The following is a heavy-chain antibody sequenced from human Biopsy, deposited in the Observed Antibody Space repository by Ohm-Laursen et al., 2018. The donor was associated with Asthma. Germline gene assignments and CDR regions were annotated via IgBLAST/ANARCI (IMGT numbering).Heavy chain of an antibody. CDR3: ASQSSGPDFWSGYYYFDY. V-gene: IGHV3-30*03. CDR1: GFTFSSHG. D-gene: IGHD3-3*01. Sequence: SLRLSCAASGFTFSSHGMHWVRQAPGKGLEWVAVISYDGSTKYYADSVKGRFTISRDNSKNTLYLQMNSLRAEDTAVYYCASQSSGPDFWSGYYYFDYWGQGTLVTVSS. J-gene: IGHJ4*02. CDR2: ISYDGSTK.